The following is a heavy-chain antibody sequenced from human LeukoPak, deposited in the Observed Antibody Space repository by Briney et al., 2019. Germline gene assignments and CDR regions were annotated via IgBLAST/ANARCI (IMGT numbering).Heavy chain of an antibody. CDR3: ARDPHGGGLGDGFDI. Sequence: SETLSLTCTVSVGSITSGDYYWSWIRQPPGKGLEWIGYIYYTGGTYYNPSLKSRVTISVDTSKNQFSLKLSSVPDADTAVYYCARDPHGGGLGDGFDIWGQGTMVTVSS. V-gene: IGHV4-30-4*01. CDR1: VGSITSGDYY. CDR2: IYYTGGT. D-gene: IGHD3-16*01. J-gene: IGHJ3*02.